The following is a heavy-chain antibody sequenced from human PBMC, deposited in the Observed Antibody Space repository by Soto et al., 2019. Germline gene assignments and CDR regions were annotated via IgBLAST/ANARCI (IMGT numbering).Heavy chain of an antibody. CDR3: ARSRIRWFGELLSPYYFDY. CDR2: ISSSSSYT. CDR1: GFTFSDYY. J-gene: IGHJ4*02. V-gene: IGHV3-11*06. Sequence: QVQLVESGGGLVKPGGSLRLSCAASGFTFSDYYMSWIRQAPGKGLEWVSYISSSSSYTNYADSVKGRFTISRDNAKNSLYLQMNRLRAEDTAVYYCARSRIRWFGELLSPYYFDYWGQGTLVTVSS. D-gene: IGHD3-10*01.